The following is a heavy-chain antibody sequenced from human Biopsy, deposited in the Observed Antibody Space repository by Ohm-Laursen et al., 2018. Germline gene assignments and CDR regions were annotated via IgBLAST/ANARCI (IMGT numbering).Heavy chain of an antibody. V-gene: IGHV4-4*07. J-gene: IGHJ5*02. CDR3: ARDRDRRGWFDP. CDR2: IYTSGIT. D-gene: IGHD1-14*01. CDR1: GGSLSSYS. Sequence: PSQTLSLTCTVSGGSLSSYSWGWIRQPAGKGLEWIGQIYTSGITNYNPSLKSRVTMSVDTSKNKFSLRVSSVTAADTAVYYCARDRDRRGWFDPWGQGTLVTVSS.